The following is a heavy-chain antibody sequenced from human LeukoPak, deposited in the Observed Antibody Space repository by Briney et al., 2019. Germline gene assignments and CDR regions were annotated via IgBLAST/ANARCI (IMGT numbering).Heavy chain of an antibody. J-gene: IGHJ6*03. Sequence: ASVKVSCKASGYTFTGYYMHWVRQAPGQGLEWMGWMNPNSGNTGYAQKFQGRVTMTRNTSISTAYMELSSLRSEDTAVYYCATAKWYSSSWYGYYYYYMDVWGKGTTVTVFS. CDR3: ATAKWYSSSWYGYYYYYMDV. V-gene: IGHV1-8*02. D-gene: IGHD6-13*01. CDR1: GYTFTGYY. CDR2: MNPNSGNT.